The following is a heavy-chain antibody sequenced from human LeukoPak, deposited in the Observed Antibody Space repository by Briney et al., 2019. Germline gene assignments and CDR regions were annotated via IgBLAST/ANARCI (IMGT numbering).Heavy chain of an antibody. CDR1: GFTFSSYS. V-gene: IGHV3-21*01. Sequence: GGSLRLSCAASGFTFSSYSMNWVRQAPGKGLEWVSSISSSSSYIYYADSVKGRFTISRDNGKNTLFLQMNSLRAEDAAVYYCVRGNDYGGPHYWGQGTLVTVSS. CDR3: VRGNDYGGPHY. D-gene: IGHD4-23*01. CDR2: ISSSSSYI. J-gene: IGHJ4*02.